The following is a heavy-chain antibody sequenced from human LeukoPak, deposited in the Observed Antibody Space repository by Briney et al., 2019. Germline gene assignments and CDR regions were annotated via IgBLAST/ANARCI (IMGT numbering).Heavy chain of an antibody. Sequence: PGGSLRLSCAASGVTFRSYAIHWVRQAPGKGLEWVAVISYDGTKMYYADSVQGRFTISRDNSKNTLYLQMNSPRAEDTAVYYCAAGLRYFDWLYAYWGQGTLVTVSS. J-gene: IGHJ4*02. CDR2: ISYDGTKM. D-gene: IGHD3-9*01. V-gene: IGHV3-30-3*01. CDR3: AAGLRYFDWLYAY. CDR1: GVTFRSYA.